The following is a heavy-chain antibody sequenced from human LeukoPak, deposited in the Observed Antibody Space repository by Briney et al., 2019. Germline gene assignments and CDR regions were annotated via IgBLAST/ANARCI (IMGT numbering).Heavy chain of an antibody. D-gene: IGHD5-24*01. V-gene: IGHV3-30*04. Sequence: GGSLRLSCAASGFTFSNYPIHWVRQAPGKGLEWVAVISYDGSNKYYADSVKGRFTISRDNSKNTLYLQMNSLRAEDTAVYYCASTDGYNNGAFDIWGQGTMVTVSS. CDR2: ISYDGSNK. CDR3: ASTDGYNNGAFDI. CDR1: GFTFSNYP. J-gene: IGHJ3*02.